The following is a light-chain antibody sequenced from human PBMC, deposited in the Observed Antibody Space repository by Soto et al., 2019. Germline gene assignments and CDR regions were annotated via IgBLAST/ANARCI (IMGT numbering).Light chain of an antibody. CDR1: QWINNW. V-gene: IGKV1-5*01. CDR3: QLYHSRWT. CDR2: DAS. J-gene: IGKJ1*01. Sequence: DIQMTQSPSTLSASVGDRVSISCRASQWINNWLACYQQKAGKAPKLLIYDASTLQSGVPSRFSGSGSGTGFTLTISSLQPDDFATYYCQLYHSRWTFGQGTRVEFK.